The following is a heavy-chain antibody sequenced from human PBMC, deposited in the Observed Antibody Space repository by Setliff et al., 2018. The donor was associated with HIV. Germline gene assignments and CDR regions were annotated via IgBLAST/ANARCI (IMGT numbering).Heavy chain of an antibody. CDR2: IYWDDDK. CDR3: AHSLYCSSSNCSGLLFDY. CDR1: GFSLTTSAVG. D-gene: IGHD2-2*01. J-gene: IGHJ4*02. V-gene: IGHV2-5*02. Sequence: SGPTLVNPTQTLTLTCASSGFSLTTSAVGVGWIRQPPGKALEWLALIYWDDDKRYRSSLKSRLTITKDTSKNQVVLTMTNMDPVDTATYYCAHSLYCSSSNCSGLLFDYWGQGTLVTVPQ.